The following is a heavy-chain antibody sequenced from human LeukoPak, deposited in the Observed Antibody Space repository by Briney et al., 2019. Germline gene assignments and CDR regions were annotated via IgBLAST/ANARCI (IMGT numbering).Heavy chain of an antibody. J-gene: IGHJ4*02. D-gene: IGHD3-22*01. V-gene: IGHV3-30*18. CDR2: ISYDGSNK. Sequence: GRSLRLSCAASGFTFSSYGMHWVRQAPGKGLEWVAVISYDGSNKYYADSVKGRFTISRDSSKNTLYLQMNSLRAEDTAVYYCAKDLEGYYYDSSGYFDYWGQGTLVTVSS. CDR3: AKDLEGYYYDSSGYFDY. CDR1: GFTFSSYG.